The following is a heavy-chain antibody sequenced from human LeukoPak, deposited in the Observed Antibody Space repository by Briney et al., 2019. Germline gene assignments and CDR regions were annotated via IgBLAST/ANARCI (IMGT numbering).Heavy chain of an antibody. V-gene: IGHV4-61*02. J-gene: IGHJ6*03. D-gene: IGHD4-11*01. CDR2: FSTSESGST. Sequence: SETLSLTCTVSGGSIRSGSYYWSWIRQPAGKGLEWIGRFSTSESGSTDYNPSLKSRVTISVDTSKNQFSLTLSSVTAADTAVYYCARSRYSSFEYYYYMDVWGKGTTVTVSS. CDR3: ARSRYSSFEYYYYMDV. CDR1: GGSIRSGSYY.